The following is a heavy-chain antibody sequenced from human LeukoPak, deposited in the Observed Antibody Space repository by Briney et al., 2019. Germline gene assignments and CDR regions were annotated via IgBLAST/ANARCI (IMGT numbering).Heavy chain of an antibody. D-gene: IGHD6-13*01. V-gene: IGHV3-21*01. CDR3: ARDWEAAAGRDAFDI. CDR2: ISSSSSYI. CDR1: GFTFSSYS. J-gene: IGHJ3*02. Sequence: GGSLRLSCAASGFTFSSYSMNWVRQAPGKGLEWVSSISSSSSYIYYADSVKGRLTISRDNAKNSLYLQMNSLRAEDTAVYYCARDWEAAAGRDAFDIWGQGTMVTVSS.